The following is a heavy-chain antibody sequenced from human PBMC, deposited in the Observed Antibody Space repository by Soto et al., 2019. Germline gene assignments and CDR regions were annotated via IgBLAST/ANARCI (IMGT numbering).Heavy chain of an antibody. CDR2: IRGSGSTK. V-gene: IGHV3-11*01. CDR3: AKDLRRSSSSGFDY. J-gene: IGHJ4*02. CDR1: GFSFSDYY. D-gene: IGHD6-6*01. Sequence: SMRLSCAASGFSFSDYYMSWIRQAPGKGLEWVSYIRGSGSTKYYADSVKGRFTISRDNAKNSLYLQMNSLRAEDPAVYYCAKDLRRSSSSGFDYWGQGTLVTVSA.